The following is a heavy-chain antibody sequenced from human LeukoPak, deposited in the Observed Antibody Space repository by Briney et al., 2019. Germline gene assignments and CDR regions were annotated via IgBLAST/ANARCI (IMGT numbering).Heavy chain of an antibody. CDR2: ISYDGSNK. Sequence: GGSLRLSCAASGFTFSSYAMHWVRQAPGKGLEWVAVISYDGSNKYYADSVKGRFTISRDNSKNTLYLQMNSLRAEDTAVYYCARWLHIVVVPAATDAFDIWGQGTMVTVSS. V-gene: IGHV3-30*04. CDR3: ARWLHIVVVPAATDAFDI. J-gene: IGHJ3*02. D-gene: IGHD2-2*01. CDR1: GFTFSSYA.